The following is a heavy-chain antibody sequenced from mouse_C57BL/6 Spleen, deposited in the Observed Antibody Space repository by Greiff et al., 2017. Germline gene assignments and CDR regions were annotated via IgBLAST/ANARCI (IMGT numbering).Heavy chain of an antibody. CDR2: INPNNGGT. CDR3: AFITTVVDY. J-gene: IGHJ2*01. CDR1: GYTFTDYN. V-gene: IGHV1-22*01. D-gene: IGHD1-1*01. Sequence: EVQLQQSGPELVKPGASVKMSCKASGYTFTDYNMHWVKQSHGKSLEWIGYINPNNGGTSYNQKFKGKATLTVNKSSSTAYMERRSLTSEDSAVYYCAFITTVVDYWGQGTTLTVAS.